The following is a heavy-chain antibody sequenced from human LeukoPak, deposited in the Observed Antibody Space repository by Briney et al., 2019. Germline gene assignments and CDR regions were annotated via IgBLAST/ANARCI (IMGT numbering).Heavy chain of an antibody. D-gene: IGHD2-2*01. Sequence: GGSLRLSCAASGFTFSSYAMSWVRQAPGKGLEWVSAISGSGGSTYYADSVKGRFTISRDNSKNTLYLQMNSLRAEDTAVYYCAFAREDIVVVPAAHRTYYYYGMDVWGQGTTVTVSS. V-gene: IGHV3-23*01. J-gene: IGHJ6*02. CDR3: AFAREDIVVVPAAHRTYYYYGMDV. CDR2: ISGSGGST. CDR1: GFTFSSYA.